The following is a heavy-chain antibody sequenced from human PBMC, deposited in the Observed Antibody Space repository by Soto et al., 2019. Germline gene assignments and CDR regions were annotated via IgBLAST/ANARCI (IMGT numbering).Heavy chain of an antibody. CDR1: GDTFNFYS. D-gene: IGHD2-15*01. J-gene: IGHJ4*02. CDR3: XXXXXXGYRAFDY. CDR2: VNPILSMS. V-gene: IGHV1-69*02. Sequence: QVQLVQSGAEVKRPGSSVKVSCKASGDTFNFYSINWVRQAPGVGLEWVGRVNPILSMSNYAQRFQGRVTXXXXXXXXXXXXXXXXXXXXXXXXXYXXXXXXXGYRAFDYWGQGALVTVSS.